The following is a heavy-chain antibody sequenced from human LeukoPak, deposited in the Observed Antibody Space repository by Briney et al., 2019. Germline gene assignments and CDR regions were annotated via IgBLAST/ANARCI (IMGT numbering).Heavy chain of an antibody. D-gene: IGHD4-11*01. CDR3: ARQGYGNYLFDY. CDR1: GYSFTNYW. V-gene: IGHV5-51*01. CDR2: MYPGDSDT. J-gene: IGHJ4*02. Sequence: GESLKISCKGSGYSFTNYWIAWVRQMPGKGLECMGIMYPGDSDTRYSPSFQGQVTISADKSISTAYLQWSILKASDTAMYYCARQGYGNYLFDYWGQGTLVTVSS.